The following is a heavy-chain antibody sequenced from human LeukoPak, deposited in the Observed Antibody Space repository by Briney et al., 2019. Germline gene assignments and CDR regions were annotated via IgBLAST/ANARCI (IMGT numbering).Heavy chain of an antibody. CDR2: FSGSGGST. CDR1: VFTFSSYA. V-gene: IGHV3-23*01. Sequence: GGSLRLSCAAPVFTFSSYAMSWVRQAPGKGLGWVSPFSGSGGSTYYADSVKGRFTISRDNSKNTLYLQMNSLRAEDTAVYYCAKHTAGSGWYRCAFDIWGQGTMVTVSS. J-gene: IGHJ3*02. CDR3: AKHTAGSGWYRCAFDI. D-gene: IGHD6-19*01.